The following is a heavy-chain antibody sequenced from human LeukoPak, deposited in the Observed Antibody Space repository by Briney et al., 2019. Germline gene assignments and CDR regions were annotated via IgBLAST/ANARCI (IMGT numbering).Heavy chain of an antibody. D-gene: IGHD2-8*01. Sequence: PSETLSLTCTVSGGSINNYYWSWIRQPPGKGLEWIGYIYYSGSTNYNPSLKSRVTISVDTSKNQFSLELTSVTAADTAVYYCARRNDCTNGVCYKAYWFDPWGQGTLVTVSS. CDR3: ARRNDCTNGVCYKAYWFDP. CDR2: IYYSGST. V-gene: IGHV4-59*08. J-gene: IGHJ5*02. CDR1: GGSINNYY.